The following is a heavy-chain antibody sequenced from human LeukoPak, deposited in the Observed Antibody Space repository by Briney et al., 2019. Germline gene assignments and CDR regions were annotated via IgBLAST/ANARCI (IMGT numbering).Heavy chain of an antibody. J-gene: IGHJ5*02. Sequence: SETLSLTCTVSGGSISSYYWSWIRQPPGKGLEWIGHIYYSGSTNYNPSLKSRVTISVDTSKNQFSLKLSSVTAADTAVYYCARGSWAGYGGNPVEFDPWGQGTLVTVSS. D-gene: IGHD4-23*01. CDR1: GGSISSYY. CDR2: IYYSGST. CDR3: ARGSWAGYGGNPVEFDP. V-gene: IGHV4-59*01.